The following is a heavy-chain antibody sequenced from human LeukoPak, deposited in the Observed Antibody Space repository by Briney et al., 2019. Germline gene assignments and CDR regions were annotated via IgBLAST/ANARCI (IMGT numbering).Heavy chain of an antibody. CDR1: GGSISSGGYS. D-gene: IGHD3-10*01. CDR2: IYHSGST. CDR3: ASSPYYYGSGYDY. V-gene: IGHV4-30-2*01. Sequence: SQTLSLTCAVSGGSISSGGYSWSWIRQPPGTGLEWIGYIYHSGSTYYNPSLKSRVTISVDRSKNQFSLKLSSVTAADTAVYYCASSPYYYGSGYDYWGQGTLVTVSS. J-gene: IGHJ4*02.